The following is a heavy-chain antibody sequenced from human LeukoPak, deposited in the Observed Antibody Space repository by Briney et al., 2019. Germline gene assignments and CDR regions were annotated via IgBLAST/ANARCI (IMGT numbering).Heavy chain of an antibody. CDR3: ARYSRYYYGSGSYVPFDY. CDR1: GYTFTSYG. D-gene: IGHD3-10*01. Sequence: GASVKVSCKASGYTFTSYGISWVRQAPGQGLEWMGWISAYNGNTNYAQKLQGRVTMTTDTSTSTAYMELRSLRSDDTAVYYCARYSRYYYGSGSYVPFDYWGQGTLVTVSS. J-gene: IGHJ4*02. CDR2: ISAYNGNT. V-gene: IGHV1-18*01.